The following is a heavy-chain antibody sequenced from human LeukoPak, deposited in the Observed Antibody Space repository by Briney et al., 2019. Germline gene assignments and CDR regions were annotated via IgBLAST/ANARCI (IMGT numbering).Heavy chain of an antibody. CDR2: INRSGST. Sequence: GSLRLSCAASGFTVSSNYMSWIRQPPEKGLEWIGEINRSGSTNYNPSLKSRVTISVDTSKNQFSLKLSSVTAADTAVYHCARRTREGYSSWGQGTLVTVSS. D-gene: IGHD6-13*01. J-gene: IGHJ4*02. CDR1: GFTVSSNY. V-gene: IGHV4-34*01. CDR3: ARRTREGYSS.